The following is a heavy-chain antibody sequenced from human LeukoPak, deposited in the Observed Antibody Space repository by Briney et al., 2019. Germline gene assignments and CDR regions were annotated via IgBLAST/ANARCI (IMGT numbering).Heavy chain of an antibody. V-gene: IGHV1-69*04. Sequence: GASVKVSCKASGGTFSSYAISWVRQARGQGLEWMGRIIPILGIANYAQKFQGRVTITADKSTSTAYMELSSLRSEDTAVYYCARAPQLSGYACYFDYWGQGTLVTVSS. CDR2: IIPILGIA. CDR1: GGTFSSYA. CDR3: ARAPQLSGYACYFDY. J-gene: IGHJ4*02. D-gene: IGHD3-9*01.